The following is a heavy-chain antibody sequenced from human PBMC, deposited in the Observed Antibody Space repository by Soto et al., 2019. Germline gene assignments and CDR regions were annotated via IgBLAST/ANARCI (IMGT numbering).Heavy chain of an antibody. Sequence: SGPTLVNPTQTLTLTCTFSGFSLSTSEVGVGWIRQPPGKALEWLALIYWDDDKRYSPSLQNRLTITKDTSKNQVVLTMTNMDPVDTATYLCARMTTVITPGDYWGPGTLVTVSS. CDR3: ARMTTVITPGDY. V-gene: IGHV2-5*02. CDR2: IYWDDDK. J-gene: IGHJ4*02. D-gene: IGHD4-17*01. CDR1: GFSLSTSEVG.